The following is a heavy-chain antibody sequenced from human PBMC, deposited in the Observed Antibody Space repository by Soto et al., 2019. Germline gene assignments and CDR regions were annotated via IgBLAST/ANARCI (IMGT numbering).Heavy chain of an antibody. J-gene: IGHJ4*02. Sequence: QLQLQESGPGLVKPSETLSLTCTVSGGSISSSSYYWGWIRQPPGKGLEWIGSIYYSGSTYYNPSLKSRVTISVDTSKNQFSLKLSSVTAADTAVYYCARPDVSSSWSDWGQGTLVTVSS. CDR1: GGSISSSSYY. CDR3: ARPDVSSSWSD. CDR2: IYYSGST. V-gene: IGHV4-39*01. D-gene: IGHD6-13*01.